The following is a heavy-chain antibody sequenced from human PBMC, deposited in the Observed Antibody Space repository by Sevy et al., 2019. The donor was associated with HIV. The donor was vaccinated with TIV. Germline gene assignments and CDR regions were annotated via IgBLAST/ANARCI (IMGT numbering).Heavy chain of an antibody. CDR2: ISESSGST. V-gene: IGHV3-23*01. J-gene: IGHJ4*02. CDR1: GFAFSSFA. CDR3: AGDSPYTKIVAVAATRVLDN. Sequence: GGSLRLSCAASGFAFSSFAMTWVRQSPGKGLEWVSSISESSGSTYYAASVKGRLTISRDDSKNTLFLQMNSLRPEDTAVYLCAGDSPYTKIVAVAATRVLDNWGQGTLVTVSS. D-gene: IGHD6-19*01.